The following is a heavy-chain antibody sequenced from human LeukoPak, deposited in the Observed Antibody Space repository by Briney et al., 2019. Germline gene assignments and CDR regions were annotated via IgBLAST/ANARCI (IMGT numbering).Heavy chain of an antibody. J-gene: IGHJ4*02. CDR3: ARVGPMIVVEASFDY. Sequence: SETLSLTCAVYGGSFSGYYWSWIRQPPGKGLEWIGEINHSGSTNYNPSLKSRVTISVDTSKNQFSLKLSSVTAADTAVYYCARVGPMIVVEASFDYWGQGTLVTVSS. V-gene: IGHV4-34*01. CDR1: GGSFSGYY. D-gene: IGHD3-22*01. CDR2: INHSGST.